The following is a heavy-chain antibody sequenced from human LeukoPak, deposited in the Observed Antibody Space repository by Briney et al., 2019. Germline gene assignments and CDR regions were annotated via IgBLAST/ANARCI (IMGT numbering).Heavy chain of an antibody. Sequence: PGRSLRLSCAASGFTFDDYAMHGVRQAPGKGLEWVSGISWNSGSIAYADSVKGRFTISRDNAKNSLYLQMNSLRAEDTALYYCAKALYSSGWPPEGAFDHWGQGTLVTVSS. V-gene: IGHV3-9*01. CDR1: GFTFDDYA. J-gene: IGHJ4*02. CDR3: AKALYSSGWPPEGAFDH. CDR2: ISWNSGSI. D-gene: IGHD6-19*01.